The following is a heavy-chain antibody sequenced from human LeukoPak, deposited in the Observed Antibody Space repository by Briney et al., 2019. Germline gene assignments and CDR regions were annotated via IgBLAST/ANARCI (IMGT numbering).Heavy chain of an antibody. CDR2: INHSGST. CDR1: GGSSSGYY. V-gene: IGHV4-34*01. CDR3: ARGRGYSYVGGDY. D-gene: IGHD5-18*01. Sequence: SETLSLTCAVYGGSSSGYYWSWIRQPPGKGLEWIGEINHSGSTNYNPSLKSRVTISVDTSKNQFSLKLSSVTAADTAVYYCARGRGYSYVGGDYWGQGTLVTVSS. J-gene: IGHJ4*02.